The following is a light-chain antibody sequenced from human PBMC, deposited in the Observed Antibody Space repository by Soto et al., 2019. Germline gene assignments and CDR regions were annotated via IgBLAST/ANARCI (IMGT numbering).Light chain of an antibody. Sequence: DIQMTQSPSSLSASLGDRVTVTCRASQSISTYLNWFQQRPGKAPKLLIYGAYTLQDGVPSRFSGSGYETEFTLTISSLQPEDFATYSCQQSFGAPRTFGQGTRVDIK. CDR2: GAY. CDR3: QQSFGAPRT. J-gene: IGKJ1*01. V-gene: IGKV1-39*01. CDR1: QSISTY.